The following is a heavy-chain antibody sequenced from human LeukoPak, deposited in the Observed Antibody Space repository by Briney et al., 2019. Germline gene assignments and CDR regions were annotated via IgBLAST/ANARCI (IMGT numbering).Heavy chain of an antibody. J-gene: IGHJ5*02. CDR2: IIPIFGTA. CDR3: ARDIEYCSSTSCYAGRFDP. V-gene: IGHV1-69*13. Sequence: SVKVSFTASGGTFSIYAISWVRQAPGQGLEWMGGIIPIFGTANYAQKFQGRVTITADESTSTAYMELSSLRSEDTAVYYCARDIEYCSSTSCYAGRFDPWGQGTLVTVSS. CDR1: GGTFSIYA. D-gene: IGHD2-2*01.